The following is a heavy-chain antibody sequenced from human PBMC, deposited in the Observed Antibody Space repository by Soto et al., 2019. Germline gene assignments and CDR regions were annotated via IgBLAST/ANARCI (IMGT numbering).Heavy chain of an antibody. CDR2: IYHSGST. CDR1: GGSISSGGYS. J-gene: IGHJ6*02. V-gene: IGHV4-30-2*01. D-gene: IGHD6-13*01. Sequence: PSETLSLTCAVSGGSISSGGYSWSWIRQPPGKGLEWIGYIYHSGSTYYNPSLKSRVTISVDRSKNQFSLKLSSVTAADTAVYYCARGGAAAGYGMDVWGQGTTVTVS. CDR3: ARGGAAAGYGMDV.